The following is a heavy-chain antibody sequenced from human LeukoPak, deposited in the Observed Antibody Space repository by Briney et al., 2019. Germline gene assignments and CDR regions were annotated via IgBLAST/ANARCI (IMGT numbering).Heavy chain of an antibody. CDR3: ARGPIVIVPGGPYYMDV. Sequence: ASVKVSCKASGYTFTSYYMHWVRQAPGQGLEWMGIINPSGGSTSYAQKFQDRVTMTTDTSTSTVYMQLTSLRSEDTAVYFCARGPIVIVPGGPYYMDVWGKGTTVTVSS. J-gene: IGHJ6*03. V-gene: IGHV1-46*01. D-gene: IGHD2-2*01. CDR1: GYTFTSYY. CDR2: INPSGGST.